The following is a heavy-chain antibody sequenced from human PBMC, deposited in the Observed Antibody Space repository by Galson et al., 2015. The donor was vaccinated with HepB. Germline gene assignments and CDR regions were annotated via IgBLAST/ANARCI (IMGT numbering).Heavy chain of an antibody. CDR2: ISSSSSTI. Sequence: SLRLSCPASGFTFSSYALQWVRQAPGKGLEWVSYISSSSSTIYYADSVKGRFTISRDNAKNSLYLQMNSLRAEDTAVYYCARVEYGTTYAFDIWGQGTMVTVSS. CDR3: ARVEYGTTYAFDI. D-gene: IGHD1-7*01. J-gene: IGHJ3*02. V-gene: IGHV3-48*01. CDR1: GFTFSSYA.